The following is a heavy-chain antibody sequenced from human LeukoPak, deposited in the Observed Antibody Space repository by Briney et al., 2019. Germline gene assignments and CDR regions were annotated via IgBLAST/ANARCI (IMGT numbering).Heavy chain of an antibody. CDR2: ISGSGGST. CDR1: GFTFSRFA. D-gene: IGHD4-17*01. V-gene: IGHV3-23*01. J-gene: IGHJ4*02. CDR3: GKDRPYDYGESTASLDY. Sequence: PGGSLRLSCAASGFTFSRFAMTWVRQALGKGLEWVSTISGSGGSTYYADSVKGRFTLSRDNSKNTLYLQMNSLRAEDTAVYYCGKDRPYDYGESTASLDYWGQGTLVTVSS.